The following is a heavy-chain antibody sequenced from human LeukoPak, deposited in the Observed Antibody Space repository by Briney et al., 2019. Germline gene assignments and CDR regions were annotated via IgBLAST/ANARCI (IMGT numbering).Heavy chain of an antibody. CDR2: IKQDGSEK. CDR3: ARDAVDTANAV. D-gene: IGHD5-18*01. Sequence: GGSLRLSCAASGFTFSSYWMSWVRQALGKGLEWVANIKQDGSEKYYVDSVKGRFTISRDNAKNTLYLQMNSLRAEDTAVYYCARDAVDTANAVWGQGTTVTVSS. J-gene: IGHJ6*02. CDR1: GFTFSSYW. V-gene: IGHV3-7*01.